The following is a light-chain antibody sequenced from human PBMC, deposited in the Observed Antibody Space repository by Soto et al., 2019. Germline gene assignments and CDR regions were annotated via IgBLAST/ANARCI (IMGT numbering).Light chain of an antibody. CDR3: QQDGSPPLT. V-gene: IGKV3-20*01. Sequence: EIVLTQSPGTLSLSPGERVTLSCRASQSVSSSYLAWYQQKPGQAPRLLIDGASSRATGIPDRCGGRCGGADFTLTIRLLEPEVSAVYYCQQDGSPPLTFGQGTRLEI. CDR2: GAS. J-gene: IGKJ5*01. CDR1: QSVSSSY.